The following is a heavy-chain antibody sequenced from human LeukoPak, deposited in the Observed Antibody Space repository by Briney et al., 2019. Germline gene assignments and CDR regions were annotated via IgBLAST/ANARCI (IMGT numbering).Heavy chain of an antibody. J-gene: IGHJ6*03. D-gene: IGHD6-19*01. V-gene: IGHV3-30*02. Sequence: PGGSLRLSCAASGFTFSSYGIHWVRQAPGKGLEWVAFIRYDGSNRYYADSVKGRFTISRDNSKNTLYLQMNSLRVEDTAVYYCAKGSKAVLFTRDYYMDVWGKGTTVTISS. CDR1: GFTFSSYG. CDR2: IRYDGSNR. CDR3: AKGSKAVLFTRDYYMDV.